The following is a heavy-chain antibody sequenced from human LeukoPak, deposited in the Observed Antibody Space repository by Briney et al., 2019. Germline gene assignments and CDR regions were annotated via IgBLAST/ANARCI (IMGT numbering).Heavy chain of an antibody. Sequence: GASVKVSCKASGYTFTSYDINWVRQATGQGLEWMGWMNPNSGNTGYAQKFQGRVTMTRNTSISTAYMELSSLRSEDTAVYYCASDYYDSSGYRDAFDIWGQGTMVTVSS. CDR1: GYTFTSYD. D-gene: IGHD3-22*01. CDR3: ASDYYDSSGYRDAFDI. CDR2: MNPNSGNT. V-gene: IGHV1-8*01. J-gene: IGHJ3*02.